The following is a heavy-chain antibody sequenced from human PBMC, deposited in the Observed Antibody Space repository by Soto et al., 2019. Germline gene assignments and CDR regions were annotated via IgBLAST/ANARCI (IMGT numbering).Heavy chain of an antibody. Sequence: QVQLQESGPGLVKPSQTLSLTCTVSGGSISSGNYYWSWIRQHPGKGLEWIGYNYYSGSTYYNTSLKSRVTISVDTSKTQFSLKLSSVPAADTAVYSCAKKATETAGFDYWGQGTLVTASS. D-gene: IGHD4-17*01. J-gene: IGHJ4*02. CDR1: GGSISSGNYY. CDR3: AKKATETAGFDY. V-gene: IGHV4-31*03. CDR2: NYYSGST.